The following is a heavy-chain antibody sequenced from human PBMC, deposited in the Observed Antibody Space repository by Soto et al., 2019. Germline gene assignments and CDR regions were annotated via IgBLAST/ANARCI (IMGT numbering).Heavy chain of an antibody. CDR1: GGSISSYY. V-gene: IGHV4-59*01. CDR3: AREGYSSSWYAGGAFDI. D-gene: IGHD6-13*01. J-gene: IGHJ3*02. CDR2: IYYSGST. Sequence: QVQLQESGPGLVKPSETLSLTCTVSGGSISSYYWSWIRQPPGKGLEWIGYIYYSGSTNYNPSLKSRVTISVDTSKNQCSLKLSSVTAADTAVYYCAREGYSSSWYAGGAFDIWGQGTMVTVSS.